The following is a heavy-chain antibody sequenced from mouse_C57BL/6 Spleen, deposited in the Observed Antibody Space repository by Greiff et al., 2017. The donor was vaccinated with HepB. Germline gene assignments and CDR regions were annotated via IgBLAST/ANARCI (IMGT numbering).Heavy chain of an antibody. CDR3: AREGHWYFDV. J-gene: IGHJ1*03. CDR2: IYPSDSET. V-gene: IGHV1-61*01. Sequence: QVQLQQPGAELVRPGSSVKLSCKASGYTFTSYWMDWVKQRPGQGLEWIGNIYPSDSETHYNQKFKDKATLTVDKSSSTAYMQLSSLTSEDSAVYYCAREGHWYFDVWGTGTTVTVSS. CDR1: GYTFTSYW.